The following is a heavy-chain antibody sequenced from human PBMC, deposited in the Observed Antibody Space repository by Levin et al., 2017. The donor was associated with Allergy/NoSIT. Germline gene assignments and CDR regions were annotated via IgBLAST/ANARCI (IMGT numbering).Heavy chain of an antibody. Sequence: SETLSLTCTVSGGSITSYYWSWIRQPPGKGLEWIGYIYYSGSTNYNPPLKSRVTISVDTSKNQFSLNLSSVTAADTAVYYCARGPGWNRHFDYWGQGTLVTVSS. CDR2: IYYSGST. D-gene: IGHD1-1*01. CDR1: GGSITSYY. V-gene: IGHV4-59*01. CDR3: ARGPGWNRHFDY. J-gene: IGHJ4*02.